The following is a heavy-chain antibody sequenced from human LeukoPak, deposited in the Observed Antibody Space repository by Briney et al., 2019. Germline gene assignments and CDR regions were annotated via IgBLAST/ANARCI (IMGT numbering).Heavy chain of an antibody. D-gene: IGHD4-23*01. CDR2: IIPIFGTA. CDR1: GGTFSSYA. J-gene: IGHJ4*02. CDR3: AREGQRSYGGPLDY. Sequence: SVKVSCKASGGTFSSYAISWVRQAPGQGLEWMGGIIPIFGTANYAQKFQGRVTITADKSTSTAYMELSSLRSEDTAVYYCAREGQRSYGGPLDYWGQGTLVTVSS. V-gene: IGHV1-69*06.